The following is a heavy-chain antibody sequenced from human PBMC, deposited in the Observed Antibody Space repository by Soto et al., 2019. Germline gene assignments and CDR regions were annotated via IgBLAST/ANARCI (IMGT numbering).Heavy chain of an antibody. V-gene: IGHV3-30*18. J-gene: IGHJ4*01. CDR2: ISHDGSDK. CDR1: GFTFTTYG. D-gene: IGHD2-21*01. Sequence: QVQVVESGGGVVQPGRSLRLSCVASGFTFTTYGMHWVRQAPGKGLEWVALISHDGSDKYYADSVKGRFIISRDNSKNTLSLQINSLRLEDTAVYFCAKYAQPAVSIRPPDFWGQGTLVTVSS. CDR3: AKYAQPAVSIRPPDF.